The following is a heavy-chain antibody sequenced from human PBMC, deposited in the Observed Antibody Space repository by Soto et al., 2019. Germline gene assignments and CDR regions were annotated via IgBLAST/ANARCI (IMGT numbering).Heavy chain of an antibody. Sequence: SETLSLTCAVSGYSISSGYYWGWIRQPPGKGLEWIGSIYHSGSTYYNPSLKSRVTISVDTSKNQFSLKLSSVTAADTAVYYCARVGVLQYFDYWGQGTLVTVS. CDR2: IYHSGST. CDR3: ARVGVLQYFDY. J-gene: IGHJ4*02. D-gene: IGHD1-26*01. CDR1: GYSISSGYY. V-gene: IGHV4-38-2*01.